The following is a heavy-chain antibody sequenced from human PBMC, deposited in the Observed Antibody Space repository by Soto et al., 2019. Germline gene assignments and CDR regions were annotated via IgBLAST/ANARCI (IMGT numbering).Heavy chain of an antibody. J-gene: IGHJ6*02. CDR3: ARQTWFGELPPNYYGMDV. CDR1: GYSFTSYW. D-gene: IGHD3-10*01. CDR2: IYPADSDT. Sequence: PGESLKISCKGSGYSFTSYWIGWVRQMPGKGLEWMGIIYPADSDTRYSPSFQGQVTISADKSISTAYLQWSSLKASDTAMYYCARQTWFGELPPNYYGMDVWGQGTTVTVSS. V-gene: IGHV5-51*01.